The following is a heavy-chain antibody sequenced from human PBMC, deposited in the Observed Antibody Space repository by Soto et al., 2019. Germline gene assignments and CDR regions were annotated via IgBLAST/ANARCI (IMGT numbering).Heavy chain of an antibody. CDR1: GFTVSSNY. CDR3: ARDDYGSGVGGGYYYYGMDV. Sequence: PGGSLRLSCAASGFTVSSNYMSWVRQAPGKGLEWVSVIYSGGSTYYADSVKGRFTISRDNSKNTLYLQMNSLRAEDTAVYYCARDDYGSGVGGGYYYYGMDVWGQGTTVTVSS. V-gene: IGHV3-66*01. CDR2: IYSGGST. D-gene: IGHD3-10*01. J-gene: IGHJ6*02.